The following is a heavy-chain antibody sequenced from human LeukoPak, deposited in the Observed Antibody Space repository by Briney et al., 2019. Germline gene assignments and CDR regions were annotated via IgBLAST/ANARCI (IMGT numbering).Heavy chain of an antibody. Sequence: SVKASCKASGGTFSSYAISWVRQAPGQGLEWMGGIIPIFGTANYAQKFQGRVTITADESTSTAYMELSSLRSEDTAVYYCAAPQGALKVYAISNYYYYGMDVWGQGTTVTVSS. V-gene: IGHV1-69*13. CDR2: IIPIFGTA. D-gene: IGHD2-8*01. CDR1: GGTFSSYA. CDR3: AAPQGALKVYAISNYYYYGMDV. J-gene: IGHJ6*02.